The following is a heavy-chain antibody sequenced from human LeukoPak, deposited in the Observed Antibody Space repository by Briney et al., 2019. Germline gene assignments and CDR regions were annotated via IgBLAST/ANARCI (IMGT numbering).Heavy chain of an antibody. J-gene: IGHJ4*02. Sequence: KVSCKASGGTFSSYAISWLRQAPGQGLEWMGGIIPIFGTANYAQKFQGRVTINAEESRSTAYMDLSSLRSEDTAVYYCARVASGYCSSTSCYDYWGQGTLVTVSS. CDR1: GGTFSSYA. V-gene: IGHV1-69*01. CDR3: ARVASGYCSSTSCYDY. D-gene: IGHD2-2*01. CDR2: IIPIFGTA.